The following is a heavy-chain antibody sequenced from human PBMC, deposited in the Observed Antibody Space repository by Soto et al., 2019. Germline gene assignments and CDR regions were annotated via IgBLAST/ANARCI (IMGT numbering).Heavy chain of an antibody. CDR2: IYSGGST. J-gene: IGHJ3*01. V-gene: IGHV3-53*01. CDR1: GFTFSSND. D-gene: IGHD3-22*01. CDR3: ATRPLLPGAP. Sequence: EVQLVESGGGLIQPGGSLRLSCAASGFTFSSNDMNWVRQAPGKGLEWVSLIYSGGSTYYAASVKGRFTISRDNSKNTLYLQMSSLRAEDTVVYYCATRPLLPGAPWGQGTMVTVSS.